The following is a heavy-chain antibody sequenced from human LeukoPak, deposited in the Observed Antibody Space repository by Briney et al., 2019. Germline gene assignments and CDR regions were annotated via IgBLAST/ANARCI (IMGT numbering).Heavy chain of an antibody. J-gene: IGHJ3*02. Sequence: SETLSLTCTVSGGSISSYYWSWIRQPAGKGLEWIGRIYTSGNTNYNSSLQSRVNMSVDTSKNQFSQKLSSVTAADTAVYYCARSGAYYYDSSGYYYSSLGAFDIWGQGTMVTVSS. D-gene: IGHD3-22*01. CDR2: IYTSGNT. V-gene: IGHV4-4*07. CDR3: ARSGAYYYDSSGYYYSSLGAFDI. CDR1: GGSISSYY.